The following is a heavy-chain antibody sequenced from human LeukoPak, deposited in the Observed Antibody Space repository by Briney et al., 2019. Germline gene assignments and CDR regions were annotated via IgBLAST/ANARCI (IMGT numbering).Heavy chain of an antibody. CDR2: INPSGGST. Sequence: ASVKVSSKASGYTFTSYYMHWVRQAPGQGLEWMGIINPSGGSTSYAQKFQGRVTMTRDTSTSTVYMELSSLRSEDTAVYYCARDSRTSSSWYYALYNWFDPWGQGTLVTVSS. V-gene: IGHV1-46*01. CDR1: GYTFTSYY. CDR3: ARDSRTSSSWYYALYNWFDP. D-gene: IGHD6-13*01. J-gene: IGHJ5*02.